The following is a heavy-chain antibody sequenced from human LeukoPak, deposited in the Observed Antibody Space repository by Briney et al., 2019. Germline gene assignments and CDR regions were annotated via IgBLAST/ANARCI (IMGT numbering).Heavy chain of an antibody. D-gene: IGHD3-10*01. CDR2: IYDRGPA. CDR1: GYAITSGGFS. V-gene: IGHV4-30-2*01. CDR3: ARGKIEGSGSSPGPTGNWFDP. Sequence: SETLSLTCTVSGYAITSGGFSWNWIRQPPGKGLEWIGCIYDRGPAYYNPSLKSRFTISVDRPKNQFFLNVTSLTAADTAVYYCARGKIEGSGSSPGPTGNWFDPWGQGTLVTVSS. J-gene: IGHJ5*02.